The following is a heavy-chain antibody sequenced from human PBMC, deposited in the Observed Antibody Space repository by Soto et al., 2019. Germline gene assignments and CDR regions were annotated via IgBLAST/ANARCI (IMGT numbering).Heavy chain of an antibody. D-gene: IGHD6-19*01. V-gene: IGHV4-31*03. CDR2: IYSSGST. CDR3: ARDHSNGWYNWLDP. CDR1: GDSISSGNYY. Sequence: QVQLQESGPGLVKPSQTLSLTCTVSGDSISSGNYYWSWIRQHPGKGLEWIGYIYSSGSTYYNPSLKSRVSMSVDTSKSQFSLNLRSVTPADTAVYYCARDHSNGWYNWLDPWGQGTLVTVSS. J-gene: IGHJ5*02.